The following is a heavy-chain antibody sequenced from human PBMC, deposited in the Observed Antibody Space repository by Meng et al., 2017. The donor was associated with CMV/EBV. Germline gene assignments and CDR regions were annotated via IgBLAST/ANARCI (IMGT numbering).Heavy chain of an antibody. CDR2: IDPGNGRT. J-gene: IGHJ4*02. D-gene: IGHD3-16*01. V-gene: IGHV1-46*01. Sequence: ASVKVFCKASGYPFRDNNIHCVRQAPGQGLEWMAIIDPGNGRTMYAQKFRGRVTMTRDTSTTTVYMEVNSLGSDDTAVYYCAREGGIEGARVGGGFDSWGQGTQVTVSS. CDR3: AREGGIEGARVGGGFDS. CDR1: GYPFRDNN.